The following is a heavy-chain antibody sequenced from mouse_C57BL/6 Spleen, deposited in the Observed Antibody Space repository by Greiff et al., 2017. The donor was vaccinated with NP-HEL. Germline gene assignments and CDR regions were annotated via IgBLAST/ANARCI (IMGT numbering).Heavy chain of an antibody. CDR2: ISYDGSN. Sequence: DVKLQESGPGLVKPSQSLSLTCSVTGYSFTSGNYWNWIRQFPGNKLEWMGYISYDGSNNYNPSLKNRISITRDTSKNQFFLKLNSVTTEDTATYYCAREDDGYPYAMDYWGQGTSVTVSS. V-gene: IGHV3-6*01. CDR3: AREDDGYPYAMDY. D-gene: IGHD2-3*01. CDR1: GYSFTSGNY. J-gene: IGHJ4*01.